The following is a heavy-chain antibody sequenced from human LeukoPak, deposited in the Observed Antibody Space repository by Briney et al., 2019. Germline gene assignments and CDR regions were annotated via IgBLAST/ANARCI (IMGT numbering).Heavy chain of an antibody. CDR2: ISSNGGST. CDR3: VKTPTTATTMRSIFDY. CDR1: GFTFSSYA. Sequence: GGSLRLSCSASGFTFSSYAMHWVRQAPGKGLEYVSAISSNGGSTYYADSVKGRFTISRDNSKNTLYLQMSSLRAEDTAVYYCVKTPTTATTMRSIFDYWGQGTLVTVSS. V-gene: IGHV3-64D*06. D-gene: IGHD4-11*01. J-gene: IGHJ4*02.